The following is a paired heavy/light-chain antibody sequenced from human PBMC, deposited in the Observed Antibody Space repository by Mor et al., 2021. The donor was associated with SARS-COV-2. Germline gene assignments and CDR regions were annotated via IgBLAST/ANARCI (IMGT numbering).Heavy chain of an antibody. CDR3: ARWGVGITGTRFDP. Sequence: QLQLQESGPGLVKASETLSLTCSVSGGSISRIISYWGWIRQPPGKGLEWIGSIYYSGSTNYSPSLKSRVTISVDTSKNLFSLKLNSVTAADTAVYYCARWGVGITGTRFDPWGQGTLVTVSS. J-gene: IGHJ5*02. CDR1: GGSISRIISY. V-gene: IGHV4-39*01. CDR2: IYYSGST. D-gene: IGHD1-20*01.
Light chain of an antibody. J-gene: IGLJ3*02. CDR3: QSYDSGYQV. CDR2: EDN. CDR1: SGSIANNY. Sequence: NFMLTQPHSVSESPGKTITISCTGSSGSIANNYVQWYQQRPGSAPTTVIYEDNQRPSGVPDRFSGSIDSSSNSASLTISGLKTEDEADYYCQSYDSGYQVFGGGTKLTVL. V-gene: IGLV6-57*02.